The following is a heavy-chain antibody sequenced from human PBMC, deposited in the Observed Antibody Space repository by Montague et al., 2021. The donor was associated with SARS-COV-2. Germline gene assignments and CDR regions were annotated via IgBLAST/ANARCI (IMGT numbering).Heavy chain of an antibody. CDR2: IYPGDSDT. CDR1: GYSFTTYW. V-gene: IGHV5-51*01. CDR3: ARHGNPYSSSSSEGLDV. J-gene: IGHJ6*04. D-gene: IGHD6-6*01. Sequence: QSGAEVKKPGESLKISCKGSGYSFTTYWIGWVRQMPGKGLEWMGVIYPGDSDTRYSPSFQGQVTISADKSISTAYLRWSSLKASDTAMYYCARHGNPYSSSSSEGLDVGGKGTTVTVSS.